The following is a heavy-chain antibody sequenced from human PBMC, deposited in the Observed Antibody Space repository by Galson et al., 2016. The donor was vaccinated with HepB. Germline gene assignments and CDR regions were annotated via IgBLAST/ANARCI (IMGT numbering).Heavy chain of an antibody. V-gene: IGHV3-23*01. Sequence: FMRLSCAAAGFSFSSYWMSWGRQAPQTGVESVSVIRTSGSSTDDADSVKGRFTISGDNSKTTLYLQMNSQKAEDTAVYYCAKGTKDLGDDWGQGTVVTASS. CDR3: AKGTKDLGDD. CDR1: GFSFSSYW. CDR2: IRTSGSST. D-gene: IGHD2-8*01. J-gene: IGHJ4*02.